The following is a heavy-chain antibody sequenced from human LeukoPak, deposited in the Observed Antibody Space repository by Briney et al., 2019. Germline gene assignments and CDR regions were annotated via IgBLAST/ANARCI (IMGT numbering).Heavy chain of an antibody. CDR1: GFTFSSYA. D-gene: IGHD1-26*01. Sequence: GGSLRLSCAASGFTFSSYAMSWVRQAPGKGLEWVSAISGSGGSTYYADSVKGRFTISRDNSKNTLYLQMNSLRAEDTAVYYCAKDHWALGGSYHYDYWGQGTLVTVSS. CDR3: AKDHWALGGSYHYDY. CDR2: ISGSGGST. V-gene: IGHV3-23*01. J-gene: IGHJ4*02.